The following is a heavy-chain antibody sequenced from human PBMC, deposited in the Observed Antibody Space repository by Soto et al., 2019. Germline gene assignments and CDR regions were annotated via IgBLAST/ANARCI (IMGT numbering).Heavy chain of an antibody. D-gene: IGHD3-9*01. CDR1: GGSISSGDYF. CDR2: ISSIGST. CDR3: ARGLVIRPYYYHGMDV. J-gene: IGHJ6*02. Sequence: QVQLQESGPVLVKPSQTLCLTCTVSGGSISSGDYFWSWIRQSPGKGLEWIGYISSIGSTYYNPSLKNRVSVSRDTSKNQFSLRLSSLTTTDTAVYYCARGLVIRPYYYHGMDVWGQGTTVTVSS. V-gene: IGHV4-30-4*01.